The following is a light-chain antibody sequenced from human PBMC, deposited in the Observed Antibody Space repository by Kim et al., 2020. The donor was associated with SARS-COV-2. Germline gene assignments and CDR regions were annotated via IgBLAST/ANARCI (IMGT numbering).Light chain of an antibody. CDR2: DVS. CDR3: NSYSGSGTLV. J-gene: IGLJ2*01. Sequence: QSALTQPASVSGSPGQSITIPCTGTSSDVGGYDYVCWYQKYPGKAPKVLIYDVSNRPSGVSSRFSGSKSGNTASLTISGLQAEDEADYYCNSYSGSGTLVFGGGTKLTVL. CDR1: SSDVGGYDY. V-gene: IGLV2-14*03.